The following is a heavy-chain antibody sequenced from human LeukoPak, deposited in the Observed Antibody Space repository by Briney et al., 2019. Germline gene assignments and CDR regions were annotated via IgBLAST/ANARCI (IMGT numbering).Heavy chain of an antibody. D-gene: IGHD3-22*01. CDR2: IYNSGST. J-gene: IGHJ5*01. CDR3: ARDRGYYDSSGYWFDS. V-gene: IGHV4-61*08. CDR1: GVSISSGGYY. Sequence: SQTLSLTCTVSGVSISSGGYYWSWIRQPPGKGLEWIGSIYNSGSTNYNPSLKSRVTISVDTSKNQFSLKLSSVTAADTAMYYCARDRGYYDSSGYWFDSWGQGTLVTVSS.